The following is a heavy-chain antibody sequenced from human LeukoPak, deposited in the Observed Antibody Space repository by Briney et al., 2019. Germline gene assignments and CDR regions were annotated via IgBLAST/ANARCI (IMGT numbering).Heavy chain of an antibody. V-gene: IGHV3-23*01. D-gene: IGHD4-17*01. Sequence: HPGGSLRLSCAASGFTFSSYAMSWVRQAPGKGLEWVSAISGSGGSTYYADSVKGRFTISRDNSKNTLYLQMNSLRAEDTAVYYCAKDGIDYAPNNLAMYYFDYWGQGTLVTVSS. CDR1: GFTFSSYA. CDR2: ISGSGGST. CDR3: AKDGIDYAPNNLAMYYFDY. J-gene: IGHJ4*02.